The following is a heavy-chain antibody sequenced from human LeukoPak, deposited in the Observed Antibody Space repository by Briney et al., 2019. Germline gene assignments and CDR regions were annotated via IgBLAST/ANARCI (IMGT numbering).Heavy chain of an antibody. D-gene: IGHD1-7*01. Sequence: GASVKVSCKASGYTFTSYDVHWVRQATGQGLEWMGRIIPILGIANYAQKFQGRVTITADESTSTAYMELSSLRSEDTAVYYCASRLALYNWNSLDYWGQGTLVTVSS. J-gene: IGHJ4*02. V-gene: IGHV1-69*04. CDR1: GYTFTSYD. CDR2: IIPILGIA. CDR3: ASRLALYNWNSLDY.